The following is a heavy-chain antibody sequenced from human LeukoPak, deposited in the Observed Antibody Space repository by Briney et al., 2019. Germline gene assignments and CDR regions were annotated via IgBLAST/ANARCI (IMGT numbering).Heavy chain of an antibody. CDR2: INHSGST. J-gene: IGHJ6*03. CDR1: GGSFSGYY. CDR3: ARSREIQSPAGYMDV. Sequence: SETLSLTCAVYGGSFSGYYWSWIRQPPGKGLEWIGEINHSGSTNYNPSLKSRVTISVDTSKNQFSLKLSSVTAADTAVYYCARSREIQSPAGYMDVWGKGTTVTVSS. D-gene: IGHD5-18*01. V-gene: IGHV4-34*01.